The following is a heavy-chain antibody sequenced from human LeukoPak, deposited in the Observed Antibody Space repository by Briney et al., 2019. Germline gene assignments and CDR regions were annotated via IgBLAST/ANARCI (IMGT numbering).Heavy chain of an antibody. CDR1: GFTFSSYA. V-gene: IGHV3-23*01. Sequence: GGSLRLSCAGTGFTFSSYAMSWVRQAPGKGLEWVSFVSGSGGSTYYADSVKGRFTISKDNSKNTLYLQMNSLRAEDTAIYYCAKGALERPRGGSDYWGQGTLVTVSS. CDR2: VSGSGGST. J-gene: IGHJ4*02. D-gene: IGHD1-1*01. CDR3: AKGALERPRGGSDY.